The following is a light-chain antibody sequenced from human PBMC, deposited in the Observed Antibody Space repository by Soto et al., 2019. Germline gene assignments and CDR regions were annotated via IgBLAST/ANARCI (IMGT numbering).Light chain of an antibody. V-gene: IGKV3-11*01. CDR2: DAF. CDR3: QQRGDWPRT. Sequence: EIVLTQSPATLSLSPGERAALTCRASQSVGSNLAWYLQKPGQAPRLLIYDAFNRATGIPDRFSGSGSGTDFTLIISSLEPEDFAVYYCQQRGDWPRTFGQGTKVE. CDR1: QSVGSN. J-gene: IGKJ2*01.